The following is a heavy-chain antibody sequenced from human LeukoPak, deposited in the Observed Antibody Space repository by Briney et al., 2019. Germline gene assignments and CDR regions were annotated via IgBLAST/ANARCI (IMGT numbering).Heavy chain of an antibody. CDR3: ARQDLRYYDSGGDFDY. CDR2: IYYSGST. J-gene: IGHJ4*02. V-gene: IGHV4-39*01. D-gene: IGHD3-22*01. CDR1: GGSTSSSSYY. Sequence: SETLSLTCTVSGGSTSSSSYYWGWIRQPPGKGLEWIGSIYYSGSTYYNPSLKSRVTISVDTSKNQFSLKLSSVTAADTAVYYCARQDLRYYDSGGDFDYWGQGTLVTVSS.